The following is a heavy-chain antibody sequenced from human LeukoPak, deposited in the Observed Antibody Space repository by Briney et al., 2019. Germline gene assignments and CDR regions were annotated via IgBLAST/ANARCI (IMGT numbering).Heavy chain of an antibody. D-gene: IGHD3-9*01. CDR3: AKTHQPEEFYDFLTGYFYMDV. CDR2: IRGSGGST. Sequence: GGSLRLSCAASGLTFSNYAMSWVRQAPGKGLEWVSAIRGSGGSTYYADSVKGRLTISRDNSKNTLYLQMNSLRAEDTAVYYCAKTHQPEEFYDFLTGYFYMDVWGKGTTVTVSS. V-gene: IGHV3-23*01. J-gene: IGHJ6*03. CDR1: GLTFSNYA.